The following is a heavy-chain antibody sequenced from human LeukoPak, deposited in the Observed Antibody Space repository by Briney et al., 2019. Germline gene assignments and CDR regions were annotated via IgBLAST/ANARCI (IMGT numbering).Heavy chain of an antibody. Sequence: GGSLRLSCAASGFTFSSYGMHWVRQAPGKGLEWAAVIWYDGSNKYYADSVKGRFTISRDNSKNTLYLQMNSLRAEDTAVYYCARDSLRYTMHYGMDVWGQGTTVTVSS. CDR1: GFTFSSYG. J-gene: IGHJ6*02. D-gene: IGHD3-9*01. CDR2: IWYDGSNK. CDR3: ARDSLRYTMHYGMDV. V-gene: IGHV3-33*01.